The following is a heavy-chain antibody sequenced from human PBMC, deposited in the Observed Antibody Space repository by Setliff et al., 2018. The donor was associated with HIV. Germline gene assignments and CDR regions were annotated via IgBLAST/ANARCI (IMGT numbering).Heavy chain of an antibody. CDR3: ASHDYGDLWLSY. J-gene: IGHJ4*02. V-gene: IGHV1-18*01. Sequence: ASVKVSCKASGYTFTSYGISWVRQAPGQGLEWMGWISAYNGNTNYAQELQGRVTMTTDTSTSTAYMELRSLRSDDTAVYYCASHDYGDLWLSYWGQGTLVTAPQ. CDR1: GYTFTSYG. CDR2: ISAYNGNT. D-gene: IGHD4-17*01.